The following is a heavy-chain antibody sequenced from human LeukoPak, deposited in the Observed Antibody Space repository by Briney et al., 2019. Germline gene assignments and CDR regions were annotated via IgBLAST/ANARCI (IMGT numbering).Heavy chain of an antibody. D-gene: IGHD2-2*02. CDR2: INPNSGGT. CDR1: GYTFTGYY. Sequence: ASVKVSCKASGYTFTGYYMHWVRQAPGQGLEWMGWINPNSGGTNYAQKFQGWVTMTRDTSISTAYMGLSRLRSNDTAVYYCASSEDIVVVPAAIQVHYYYGMDVWGQGTTVTVSS. CDR3: ASSEDIVVVPAAIQVHYYYGMDV. V-gene: IGHV1-2*04. J-gene: IGHJ6*02.